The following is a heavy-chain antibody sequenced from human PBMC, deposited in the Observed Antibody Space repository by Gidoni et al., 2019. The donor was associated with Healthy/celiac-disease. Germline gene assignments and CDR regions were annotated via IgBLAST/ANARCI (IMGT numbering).Heavy chain of an antibody. CDR2: IKQDGSEK. D-gene: IGHD3-3*01. CDR1: GFTFSSYW. J-gene: IGHJ3*02. Sequence: EVQLVESGGGLVQPGGSLRLPCAASGFTFSSYWMSWVRQAPGKGLEWVANIKQDGSEKYYVDSVKGRFTISRDNAKNSLYLQMNSLRAEDTAVYYCARESAYDFWSGRGAFDIWGKGTTHRLF. V-gene: IGHV3-7*01. CDR3: ARESAYDFWSGRGAFDI.